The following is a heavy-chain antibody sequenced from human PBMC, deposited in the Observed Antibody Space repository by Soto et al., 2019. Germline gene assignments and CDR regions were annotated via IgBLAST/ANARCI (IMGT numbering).Heavy chain of an antibody. D-gene: IGHD3-10*01. Sequence: GSSVKVSCKASGYTFTDHAMHWVRQAPGQRLEWMGWISTGNGNTKYSQKFQGRVTITRDTSATTAYMELSSLRSEDTAVYYCANGSELCKIYIWCQGPLVPVSA. J-gene: IGHJ4*02. V-gene: IGHV1-3*04. CDR2: ISTGNGNT. CDR1: GYTFTDHA. CDR3: ANGSELCKIYI.